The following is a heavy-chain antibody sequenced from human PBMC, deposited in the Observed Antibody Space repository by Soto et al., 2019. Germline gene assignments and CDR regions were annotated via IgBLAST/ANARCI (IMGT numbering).Heavy chain of an antibody. CDR3: ALDGDYYSSDMYV. J-gene: IGHJ6*02. Sequence: GGSLRLSCAASGFTFSIYAMSWVRQAPGKGLEWVSAISGSGGSTYYADSVKGRFTISRDNSKNTLYLQMNSLGAVDSVVYYCALDGDYYSSDMYVFGLGVTLTVSS. CDR2: ISGSGGST. D-gene: IGHD2-15*01. V-gene: IGHV3-23*01. CDR1: GFTFSIYA.